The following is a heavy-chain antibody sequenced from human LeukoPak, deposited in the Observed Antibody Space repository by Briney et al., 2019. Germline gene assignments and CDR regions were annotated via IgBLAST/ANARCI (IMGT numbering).Heavy chain of an antibody. CDR2: ISYDGSNK. Sequence: GGSLRLSCAASGFTFSSYGMHWVRQAPGKGLEWVAVISYDGSNKYYADSVKGRFTISRDNSKNTLYLQMNSLRAEDTAVYYCANSIEAAPHRWGQGTLVTVSS. J-gene: IGHJ5*02. CDR1: GFTFSSYG. CDR3: ANSIEAAPHR. V-gene: IGHV3-30*18. D-gene: IGHD6-6*01.